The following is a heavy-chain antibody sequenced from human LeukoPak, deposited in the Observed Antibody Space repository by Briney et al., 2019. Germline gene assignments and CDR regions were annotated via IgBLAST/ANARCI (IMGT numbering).Heavy chain of an antibody. V-gene: IGHV3-30*02. CDR1: GFTFSSYG. CDR3: AKDDYYDTSGYRD. Sequence: GGSLRLSCAASGFTFSSYGMHWVRQGPGKGLEWVAFIRYDGSNKYYADSVKGRFTISRENAKNSLYLQMNSLRAEDTAVYYCAKDDYYDTSGYRDWGQGTLVTVSS. CDR2: IRYDGSNK. D-gene: IGHD3-22*01. J-gene: IGHJ4*02.